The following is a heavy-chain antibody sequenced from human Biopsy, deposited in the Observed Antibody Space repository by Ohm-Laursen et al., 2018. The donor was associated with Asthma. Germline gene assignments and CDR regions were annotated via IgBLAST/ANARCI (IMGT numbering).Heavy chain of an antibody. CDR2: ITGSGGIT. Sequence: SLRLSCAASGFTFSNYPMTWVRQAPGKGLEWVSSITGSGGITYYADSLKGRFTISRDKSENTLYLQMNSLRAEDTAVYYCAKDERLYYGPDSKYMQPVPLGDWGQGTLVIVSA. D-gene: IGHD3-16*01. J-gene: IGHJ4*02. V-gene: IGHV3-23*01. CDR1: GFTFSNYP. CDR3: AKDERLYYGPDSKYMQPVPLGD.